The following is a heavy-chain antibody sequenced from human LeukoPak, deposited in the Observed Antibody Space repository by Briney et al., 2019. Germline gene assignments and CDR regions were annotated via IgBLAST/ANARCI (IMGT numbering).Heavy chain of an antibody. CDR2: IYTGGGT. CDR3: ARDKGIVGATNEPDAFDI. J-gene: IGHJ3*02. D-gene: IGHD1-26*01. V-gene: IGHV4-61*02. Sequence: SQTLSLTCTVSGGSISSGTYYWSWIRQPAGKGLEWIGRIYTGGGTNYNPSLKSRVTISVDTSKNQFSPKLNSVTAADTAVYYCARDKGIVGATNEPDAFDIWGQGTLVTVSS. CDR1: GGSISSGTYY.